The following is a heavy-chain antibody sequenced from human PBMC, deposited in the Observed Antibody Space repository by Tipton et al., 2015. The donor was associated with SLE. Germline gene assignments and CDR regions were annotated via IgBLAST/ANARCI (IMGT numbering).Heavy chain of an antibody. Sequence: SLRLSCAASGFTFSSYWMSWVRQAPGKGLEWVANIKQDGSEKYYADSVKGRFTISRDSSKNTLYLQMNSLRAEDTAVYYCAKDLDCSGGSCYPLWGQGTVVTVSS. V-gene: IGHV3-7*04. CDR2: IKQDGSEK. D-gene: IGHD2-15*01. CDR3: AKDLDCSGGSCYPL. CDR1: GFTFSSYW. J-gene: IGHJ3*01.